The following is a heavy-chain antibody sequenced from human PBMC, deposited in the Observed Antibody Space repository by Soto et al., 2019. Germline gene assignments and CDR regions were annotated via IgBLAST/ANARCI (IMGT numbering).Heavy chain of an antibody. J-gene: IGHJ6*02. CDR1: GGTLSSDA. CDR2: IIPIFGTA. Sequence: GASLKVSCKASGGTLSSDAISWGRQAPGQGLEWMGGIIPIFGTANYAQKFQGRVTITADKSTSTAYMELSSLRSEGTAVYYCARDTGYGDYDYYYGMDVWGQGTTVTVSS. CDR3: ARDTGYGDYDYYYGMDV. V-gene: IGHV1-69*06. D-gene: IGHD4-17*01.